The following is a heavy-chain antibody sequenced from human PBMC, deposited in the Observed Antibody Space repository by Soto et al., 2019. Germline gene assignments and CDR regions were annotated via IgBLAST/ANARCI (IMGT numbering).Heavy chain of an antibody. CDR3: ARELSKYDRSGYRWFDH. Sequence: GGSWRLSCAASGFSFRSYSMNWVRQAPGKGLELFSSISSSSSYIYYADSVKGRLTSSRDNAKNSLYLQINSLRAEDTAVYYCARELSKYDRSGYRWFDHWGEGILVTVS. CDR1: GFSFRSYS. CDR2: ISSSSSYI. J-gene: IGHJ5*02. V-gene: IGHV3-21*01. D-gene: IGHD3-22*01.